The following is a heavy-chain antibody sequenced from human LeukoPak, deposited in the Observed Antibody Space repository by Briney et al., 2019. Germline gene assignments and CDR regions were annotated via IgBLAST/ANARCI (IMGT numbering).Heavy chain of an antibody. V-gene: IGHV1-8*01. J-gene: IGHJ4*02. CDR1: GYTFTSDD. CDR2: MNPNSGNT. D-gene: IGHD2-2*01. Sequence: ASVKVSCKASGYTFTSDDINWVRQATGQGLEWMGWMNPNSGNTGYAQKFQGRVTMTRNTSISTAYMELSSLRSEDTAVYYCARGVTYCSTTRCYGVDYWGQGTLVTVSS. CDR3: ARGVTYCSTTRCYGVDY.